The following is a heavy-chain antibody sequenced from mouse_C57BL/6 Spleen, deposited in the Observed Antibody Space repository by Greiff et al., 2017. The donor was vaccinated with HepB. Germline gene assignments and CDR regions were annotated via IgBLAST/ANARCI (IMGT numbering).Heavy chain of an antibody. CDR2: ISSGSSTI. CDR3: ARPYDYDGAY. D-gene: IGHD2-4*01. J-gene: IGHJ3*01. CDR1: GFTFSDYG. Sequence: EVQVVESGGGLVKPGGSLKLSCAASGFTFSDYGMHWVRQAPEKGLEWVAYISSGSSTIYYADTVKGRFTISRDKAKNTLFLQLTSLRSEDTAMYYCARPYDYDGAYWGQGTLVTVSA. V-gene: IGHV5-17*01.